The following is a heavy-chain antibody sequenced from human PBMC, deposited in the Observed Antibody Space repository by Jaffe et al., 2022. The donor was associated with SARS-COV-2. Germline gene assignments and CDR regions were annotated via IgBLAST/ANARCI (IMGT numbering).Heavy chain of an antibody. D-gene: IGHD3-3*01. CDR3: AKDQLQVLEWLLHFDY. V-gene: IGHV3-23*01. Sequence: EVQLLESGGGLVQPGGSLRLSCAASGFTFSSYAMSWVRQAPGKGLEWVSAISGSGGSTYYADSVKGRFTISRDNSKNTLYLQMNSLRAEDTAVYYCAKDQLQVLEWLLHFDYWGQGTLVTVSS. J-gene: IGHJ4*02. CDR2: ISGSGGST. CDR1: GFTFSSYA.